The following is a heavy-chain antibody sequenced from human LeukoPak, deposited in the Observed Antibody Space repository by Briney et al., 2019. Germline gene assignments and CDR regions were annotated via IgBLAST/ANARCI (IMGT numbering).Heavy chain of an antibody. J-gene: IGHJ5*02. CDR3: ARAQLVGSYNWFDP. Sequence: GXSLRLSCAASGFTFSDYYMSWIRQAPGKGLEWVSYISSSGSTIYYADSVKGRFTISRDNAKNSLYLQMNSLRAEDTAVYYCARAQLVGSYNWFDPWGQGTLVTVSS. V-gene: IGHV3-11*04. CDR2: ISSSGSTI. D-gene: IGHD6-6*01. CDR1: GFTFSDYY.